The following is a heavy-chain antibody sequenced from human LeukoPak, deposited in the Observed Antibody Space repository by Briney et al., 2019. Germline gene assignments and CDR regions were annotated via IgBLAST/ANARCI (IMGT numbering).Heavy chain of an antibody. CDR2: ISDRGST. V-gene: IGHV4-38-2*01. J-gene: IGHJ5*02. D-gene: IGHD3-3*01. Sequence: PSETLSLTCVVSGSSIRSRYYWGWIRQPPGGGLEWIGIISDRGSTYYNSSLRSRVNISVDMSKNQFSLTLRSVTAADTAIYFCARYFDFWSGYPNWLGPWGQGMLVIVSA. CDR1: GSSIRSRYY. CDR3: ARYFDFWSGYPNWLGP.